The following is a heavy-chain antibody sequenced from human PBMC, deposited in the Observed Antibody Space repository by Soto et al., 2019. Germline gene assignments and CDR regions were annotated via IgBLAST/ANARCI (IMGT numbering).Heavy chain of an antibody. D-gene: IGHD3-16*01. J-gene: IGHJ4*02. CDR1: GFNFSNYA. CDR3: TRERSLVSFLFDY. Sequence: GGSLRLSCVESGFNFSNYAVAWVRQAPGKGLEWVSSISGSGRGSRPYCADSVQGRFTISRDHSKNIVSLQMDSLRVDDTAVYYCTRERSLVSFLFDYWGPGTLVTVSS. CDR2: ISGSGRGSRP. V-gene: IGHV3-23*01.